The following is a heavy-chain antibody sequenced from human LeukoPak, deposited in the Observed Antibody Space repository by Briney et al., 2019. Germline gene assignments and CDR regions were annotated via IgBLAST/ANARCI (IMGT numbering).Heavy chain of an antibody. V-gene: IGHV3-74*01. CDR1: VFTFSSYW. J-gene: IGHJ1*01. Sequence: PGGSLRLSCAASVFTFSSYWMHWVRQAPGKRLVWVSRIKSDGSTNYADSVKGRFTISRDNAKNTVSLQMNSLRTEDTGVYYCARAPSEIGGYYPEYFRHWGQGTLVTVSS. CDR2: IKSDGST. CDR3: ARAPSEIGGYYPEYFRH. D-gene: IGHD3-22*01.